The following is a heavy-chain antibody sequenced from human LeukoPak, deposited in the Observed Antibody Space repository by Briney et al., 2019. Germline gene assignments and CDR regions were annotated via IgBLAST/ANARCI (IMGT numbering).Heavy chain of an antibody. J-gene: IGHJ5*02. CDR2: IIPRFTP. CDR1: GGTFSNNA. V-gene: IGHV1-69*05. CDR3: ARAGVDIETAGTIHNWFDP. Sequence: SVKVSCKASGGTFSNNAISWVRQAPGQGLEWMGGIIPRFTPNYAQHFQGRVTITTDEATTTAYLELSNLRSDDTAVYYCARAGVDIETAGTIHNWFDPWGQGTQVTVSS. D-gene: IGHD6-13*01.